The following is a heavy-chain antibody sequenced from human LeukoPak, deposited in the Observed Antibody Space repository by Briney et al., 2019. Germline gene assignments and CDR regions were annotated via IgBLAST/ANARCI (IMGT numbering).Heavy chain of an antibody. Sequence: NASETLSLTCTVSGGSISSYYWSWIRQPPGKGLEWIGYIYYSRTTNYNPSLKSRVTISVDTSKNQFSLKLSSVTAADTAVYYCARGVYIAAAQYGYWGQGTLVTVSS. J-gene: IGHJ4*02. D-gene: IGHD6-13*01. CDR1: GGSISSYY. V-gene: IGHV4-59*01. CDR3: ARGVYIAAAQYGY. CDR2: IYYSRTT.